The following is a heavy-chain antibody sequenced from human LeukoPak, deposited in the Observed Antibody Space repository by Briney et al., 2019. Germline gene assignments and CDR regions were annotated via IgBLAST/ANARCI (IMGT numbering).Heavy chain of an antibody. CDR3: ARILGLRAFDY. CDR1: GFTFSNYA. J-gene: IGHJ4*02. D-gene: IGHD3-16*01. Sequence: GGSLRLSCAASGFTFSNYAMSWVRQAPGKGLEWVSSINGRGGSTYYADSVKGRFTISRDNSKNTLYLQMNSLRAEDTAVYYCARILGLRAFDYWGQGTLVTVSS. V-gene: IGHV3-23*01. CDR2: INGRGGST.